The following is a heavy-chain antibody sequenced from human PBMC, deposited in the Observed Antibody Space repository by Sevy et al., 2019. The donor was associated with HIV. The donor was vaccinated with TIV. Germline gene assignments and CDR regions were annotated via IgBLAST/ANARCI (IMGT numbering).Heavy chain of an antibody. D-gene: IGHD3-22*01. J-gene: IGHJ3*02. V-gene: IGHV3-74*01. CDR3: ARDWVYDTSGYYLEAAFDI. CDR1: GFTFSSYW. Sequence: GGSLRLSCAASGFTFSSYWMHWVRQAPGKGLVWVSRINSDGSSTNFADSVKGRFTMSRDNAKNTLCLQMNSLRAEDTAVYYCARDWVYDTSGYYLEAAFDIWGQGTMVTVSS. CDR2: INSDGSST.